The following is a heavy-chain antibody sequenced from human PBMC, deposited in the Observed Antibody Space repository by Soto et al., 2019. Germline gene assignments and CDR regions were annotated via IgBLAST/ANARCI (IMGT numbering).Heavy chain of an antibody. V-gene: IGHV1-8*01. CDR2: VNPNTGNT. CDR3: ARAYGAGSFDF. CDR1: GYTFRSYD. Sequence: QVQLVQSGAEVKKPGASVKVSCTGSGYTFRSYDIHWVRQATGQGLEWMGWVNPNTGNTGYAQKFQGRVTMTRDMSKSSAYMEVNSMTSEDTAIYYCARAYGAGSFDFWGQVTLVSVSS. D-gene: IGHD3-10*01. J-gene: IGHJ5*01.